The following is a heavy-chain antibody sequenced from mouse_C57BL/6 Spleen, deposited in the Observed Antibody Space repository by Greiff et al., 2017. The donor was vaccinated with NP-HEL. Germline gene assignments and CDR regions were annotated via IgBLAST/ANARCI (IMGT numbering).Heavy chain of an antibody. CDR2: INYDGSST. CDR1: GFTFSDYY. V-gene: IGHV5-16*01. J-gene: IGHJ2*01. D-gene: IGHD1-1*01. Sequence: EVKLMESEGGLVQPGSSMKLSCTASGFTFSDYYMAWVRQVPEKGLEWVANINYDGSSTYYLDSLKSRFIISRDNAKNILYLQMSSLKSEDTATYYCARERDYYYGSLDYWGQGTTLTVSS. CDR3: ARERDYYYGSLDY.